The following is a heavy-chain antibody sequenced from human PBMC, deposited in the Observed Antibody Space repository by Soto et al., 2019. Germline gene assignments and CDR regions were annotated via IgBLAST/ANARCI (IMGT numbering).Heavy chain of an antibody. CDR2: INPSGGST. CDR3: ASPMIVVVNGAFDI. D-gene: IGHD3-22*01. CDR1: GYTFTSYY. V-gene: IGHV1-46*01. J-gene: IGHJ3*02. Sequence: QVQLVQSGAEVKKPGASVKVCCKASGYTFTSYYMHWVRQAPGQGLEWMGIINPSGGSTSYAQKCQGRVTMTRYTYTSTVYMELSSLRSEDTAVYYCASPMIVVVNGAFDIWGQGTMVTVSS.